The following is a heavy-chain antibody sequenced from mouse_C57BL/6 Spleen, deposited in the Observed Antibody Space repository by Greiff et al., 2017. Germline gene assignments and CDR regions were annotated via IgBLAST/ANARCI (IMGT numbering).Heavy chain of an antibody. D-gene: IGHD1-1*01. J-gene: IGHJ2*01. Sequence: QQPGAELVRPGTSVKLSCKASGYTFTSYWMHLVKQRPGQGLEWIGVIDPSDSYTNYNQKFKGKATLTVDTSSSTAYMQLSSLTSEDSAVYYCARLLRFDYWGQGTTLTVSS. V-gene: IGHV1-59*01. CDR1: GYTFTSYW. CDR2: IDPSDSYT. CDR3: ARLLRFDY.